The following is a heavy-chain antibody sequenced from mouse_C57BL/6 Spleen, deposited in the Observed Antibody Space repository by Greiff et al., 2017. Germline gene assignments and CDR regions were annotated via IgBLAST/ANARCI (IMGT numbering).Heavy chain of an antibody. CDR3: ARAPDYAMDY. CDR1: GFTFSDYG. J-gene: IGHJ4*01. CDR2: ISNLAYSI. V-gene: IGHV5-15*01. Sequence: EVKLVESGGGLVQPGGSLKLSCAASGFTFSDYGMAWVRQAPRKGPEWVAFISNLAYSIYYADTVTGRFTISRENAKNTLYLEMSSLRSEDTAMYYCARAPDYAMDYWGQGTSVTVSS.